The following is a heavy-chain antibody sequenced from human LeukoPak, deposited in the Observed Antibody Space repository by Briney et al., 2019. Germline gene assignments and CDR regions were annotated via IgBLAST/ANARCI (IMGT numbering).Heavy chain of an antibody. V-gene: IGHV3-23*01. CDR1: GFTFSSYA. CDR3: AKVREPDYYYGKDV. Sequence: GGSLRLSCAASGFTFSSYAMSWVRQAPGKGLEWVSAISGSGGSTYYADSVKGRFTISRDNSKNTLYLQMNSLRAEDTAVYYCAKVREPDYYYGKDVWGQGTTVTVSS. CDR2: ISGSGGST. D-gene: IGHD1-26*01. J-gene: IGHJ6*02.